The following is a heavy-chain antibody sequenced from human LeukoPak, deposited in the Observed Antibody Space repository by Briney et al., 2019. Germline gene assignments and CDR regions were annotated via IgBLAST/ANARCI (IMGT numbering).Heavy chain of an antibody. CDR1: GGSISSSSYY. J-gene: IGHJ5*02. Sequence: MTSETLSLTCTVSGGSISSSSYYWGWIRQPPGKGLEWIGSIYYSGSTYYNPSLKSRVSISVHTSKNQFSLKLRSVTAADTAVYYCARPVPSRLGWFDPWGQGTLVTVSS. D-gene: IGHD1-1*01. CDR2: IYYSGST. CDR3: ARPVPSRLGWFDP. V-gene: IGHV4-39*01.